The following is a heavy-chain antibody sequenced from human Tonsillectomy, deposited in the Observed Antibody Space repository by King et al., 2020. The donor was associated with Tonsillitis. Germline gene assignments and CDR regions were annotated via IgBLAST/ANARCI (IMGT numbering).Heavy chain of an antibody. V-gene: IGHV3-23*04. CDR3: AKTADILTGFYYYYYYYMDV. CDR2: ISGSGRST. Sequence: VQLVESGGGLVQPGGSLRLSCEASGLTFSSYAMSWVRQAPGKGLEWVSAISGSGRSTYYADSVKGRFTISRDNSKNTLHLQMNSLRAEDTAVYYCAKTADILTGFYYYYYYYMDVWGRGTTVTVSS. J-gene: IGHJ6*03. D-gene: IGHD3-9*01. CDR1: GLTFSSYA.